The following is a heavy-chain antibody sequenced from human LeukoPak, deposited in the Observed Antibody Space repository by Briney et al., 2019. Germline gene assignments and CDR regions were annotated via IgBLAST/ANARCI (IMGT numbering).Heavy chain of an antibody. J-gene: IGHJ4*02. V-gene: IGHV1-18*01. CDR1: GYTFTSYG. CDR3: ARVAYYDSSGYYYVSYFDY. CDR2: ISAYNGNT. Sequence: ASVKVSCKASGYTFTSYGVSWVRQAPGQGLEWMGWISAYNGNTNYAQKLQGRVTMTTDTSTSTAYMELRSLRSDDTAVYYCARVAYYDSSGYYYVSYFDYWGQGTLVTVSS. D-gene: IGHD3-22*01.